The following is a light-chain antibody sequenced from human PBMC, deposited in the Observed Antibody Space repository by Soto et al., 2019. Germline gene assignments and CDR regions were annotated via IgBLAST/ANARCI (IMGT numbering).Light chain of an antibody. V-gene: IGKV3-20*01. CDR2: GAS. CDR3: LQYDRSPHT. Sequence: EIVLMQSPGTLSLSPGERATLSCRASQSVSSSYLAWYQQKPGQAPRLLIYGASSRATGIPDSFSSSGSGTDFTLTISRLEPEDFAVYYCLQYDRSPHTFGQGTKLEIK. J-gene: IGKJ2*01. CDR1: QSVSSSY.